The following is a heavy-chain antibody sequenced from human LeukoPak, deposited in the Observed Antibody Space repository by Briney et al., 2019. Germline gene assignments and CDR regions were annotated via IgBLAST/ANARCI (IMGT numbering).Heavy chain of an antibody. Sequence: KPSETLSLTCTVSGGSISSGSYYWSWIRQPAGKGLEWIGRIYTSGSTNYNPSLKSRVTISVDTSKNQFSLKLSSVTAADTAVYYCARGEYYYDSSGHNWFDPWGQGTLVTVSS. J-gene: IGHJ5*02. CDR3: ARGEYYYDSSGHNWFDP. V-gene: IGHV4-61*02. CDR1: GGSISSGSYY. D-gene: IGHD3-22*01. CDR2: IYTSGST.